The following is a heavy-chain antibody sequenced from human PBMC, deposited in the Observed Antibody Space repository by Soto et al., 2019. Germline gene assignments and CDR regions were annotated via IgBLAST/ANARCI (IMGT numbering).Heavy chain of an antibody. CDR3: ARGCSGGTNCFYFDC. CDR1: GFTFGNFG. D-gene: IGHD6-13*01. J-gene: IGHJ4*02. Sequence: PGGSLRLSCAASGFTFGNFGIHWVRQAPGKGLEWVADISSDGSRKFYADSVKGRFTISRDNSKNTLYLQMNSLRTEDTAVYFCARGCSGGTNCFYFDCWGQGILVTVSS. CDR2: ISSDGSRK. V-gene: IGHV3-30*03.